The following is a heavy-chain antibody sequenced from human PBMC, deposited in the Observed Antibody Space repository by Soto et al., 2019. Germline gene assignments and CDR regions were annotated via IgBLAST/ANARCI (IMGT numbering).Heavy chain of an antibody. CDR1: GFTFSSYG. V-gene: IGHV3-33*01. CDR2: IWFDGSNK. CDR3: ATTGPY. Sequence: QVQLVESGGGVVQPGRSLRLSCEASGFTFSSYGMHWVRQAPGKGLEWVAVIWFDGSNKFYADSVKGRFTISRDNSKNTVSLQMNSLRDDDSAAYYCATTGPYWGQGTLVTVSS. J-gene: IGHJ4*02.